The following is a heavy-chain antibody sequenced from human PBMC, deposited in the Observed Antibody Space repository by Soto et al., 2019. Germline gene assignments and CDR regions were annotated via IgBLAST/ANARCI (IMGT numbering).Heavy chain of an antibody. J-gene: IGHJ6*03. V-gene: IGHV6-1*01. Sequence: QIQLQLSGPGLVEPSQTLSLTCAISGDSVSSNSAGWTWVRQTPSRGLEWLGRTYYKSKWYYNSAVSVKSRITINPDTSKNQFSLQLNSVTPEDTAVYYCSRGSWDDVSGHYYMDVWGKGTTVTVSS. D-gene: IGHD3-3*01. CDR2: TYYKSKWYY. CDR1: GDSVSSNSAG. CDR3: SRGSWDDVSGHYYMDV.